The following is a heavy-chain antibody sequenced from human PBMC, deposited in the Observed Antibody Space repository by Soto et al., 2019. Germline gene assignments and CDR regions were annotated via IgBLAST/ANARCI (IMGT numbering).Heavy chain of an antibody. Sequence: GGSLRLSCAASGFTFSSYAMSWVRQAPGKGLEWVSAISGSGGSTYYADSVKGRFTISRDNSKNTLHVQMNSLRAEDTAVYYCAKDSIAGRPDYNYGMDVWGQGTTVTVSS. D-gene: IGHD6-6*01. CDR3: AKDSIAGRPDYNYGMDV. V-gene: IGHV3-23*01. J-gene: IGHJ6*02. CDR1: GFTFSSYA. CDR2: ISGSGGST.